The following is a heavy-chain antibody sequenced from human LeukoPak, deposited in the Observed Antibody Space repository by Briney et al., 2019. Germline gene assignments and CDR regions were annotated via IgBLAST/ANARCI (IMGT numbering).Heavy chain of an antibody. Sequence: WGSLSLTCAASGFSFSSSALSWVRQAPGKGLEWVSTISGSGGSTSYADSVKGRFTISRDNSKSTLFLQMNSLRAEDTAVYYCAKVVDISLFQHWGQGTLVTVSS. D-gene: IGHD2-2*03. J-gene: IGHJ1*01. CDR2: ISGSGGST. V-gene: IGHV3-23*01. CDR1: GFSFSSSA. CDR3: AKVVDISLFQH.